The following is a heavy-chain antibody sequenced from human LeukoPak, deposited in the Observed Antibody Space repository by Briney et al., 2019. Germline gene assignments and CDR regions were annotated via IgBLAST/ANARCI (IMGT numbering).Heavy chain of an antibody. V-gene: IGHV3-23*01. J-gene: IGHJ5*02. CDR3: AKGDTMVWGVTWFDP. CDR2: ISGSGGST. D-gene: IGHD3-10*01. CDR1: GFTFSTYA. Sequence: PGGSLRLSCAASGFTFSTYAMSWVRQAPGKGLEWVSAISGSGGSTYYADSVKGRFTISRDNSKNTLYLQMDSLRAEDTAVYYCAKGDTMVWGVTWFDPWGQGTLVTVSS.